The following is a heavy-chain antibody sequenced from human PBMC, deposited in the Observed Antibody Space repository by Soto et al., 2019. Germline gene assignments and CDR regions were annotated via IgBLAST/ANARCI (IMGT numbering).Heavy chain of an antibody. J-gene: IGHJ6*02. CDR1: GFTFSSYA. CDR2: ISYDGSNK. V-gene: IGHV3-30-3*01. CDR3: ARAKVYPRLGYYGMDV. D-gene: IGHD3-16*01. Sequence: GGSLRLSCAASGFTFSSYAMHWVRQAPGKGLEWVAVISYDGSNKYYADSVKGRFTISRDNSKNTLYLQMNSLRAEDTAVYYCARAKVYPRLGYYGMDVWGQGTTVTVSS.